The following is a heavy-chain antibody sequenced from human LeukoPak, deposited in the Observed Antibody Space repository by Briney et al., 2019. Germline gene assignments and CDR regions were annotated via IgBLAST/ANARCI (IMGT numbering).Heavy chain of an antibody. CDR2: ISGSGGST. J-gene: IGHJ6*03. Sequence: GGSLRLSCAASGFTFSSYAMSWVRQAPGKGLEWVSAISGSGGSTYYADSVEGRFTISRDNSKNTLYLQMNSLRAEDTAVYYCAKDFEDYYYYYMDVWGKGTTVTVSS. V-gene: IGHV3-23*01. D-gene: IGHD3-9*01. CDR3: AKDFEDYYYYYMDV. CDR1: GFTFSSYA.